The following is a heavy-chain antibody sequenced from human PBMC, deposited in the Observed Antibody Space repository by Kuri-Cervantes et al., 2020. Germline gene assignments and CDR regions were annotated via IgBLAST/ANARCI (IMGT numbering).Heavy chain of an antibody. J-gene: IGHJ4*02. V-gene: IGHV3-30-3*01. CDR2: ISYDGSNK. D-gene: IGHD3-16*02. CDR3: ARGITRLGELSFYFDY. Sequence: GESLKISFAASGFTFSSYAMNWVRQAPGKGLEWVAVISYDGSNKYYADSVKGRFTISRDNSKNTLYLQMNSLRAEDTAVYYCARGITRLGELSFYFDYWGQGTLVTVSS. CDR1: GFTFSSYA.